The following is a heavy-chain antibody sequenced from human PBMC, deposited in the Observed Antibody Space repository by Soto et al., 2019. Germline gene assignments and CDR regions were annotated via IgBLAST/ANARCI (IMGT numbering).Heavy chain of an antibody. CDR3: AKAPRGGASGDWYFDL. Sequence: EVQLLESGGGWVQPGGSLRLSCAASGFTFSTYAMTWVRLAPGRGLEWVLGIKSSGSPTDYPESVKDRFTISRDNLMNTLFLDMNGLRAEDTAIYYCAKAPRGGASGDWYFDLWGRGTLVTVSS. D-gene: IGHD3-10*01. J-gene: IGHJ2*01. CDR2: IKSSGSPT. CDR1: GFTFSTYA. V-gene: IGHV3-23*05.